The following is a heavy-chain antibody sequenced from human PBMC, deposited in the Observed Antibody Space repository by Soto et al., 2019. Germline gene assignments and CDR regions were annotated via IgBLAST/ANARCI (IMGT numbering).Heavy chain of an antibody. D-gene: IGHD2-8*02. CDR3: ARILSATGGHFDS. CDR1: GVKPSTSEVA. J-gene: IGHJ4*02. CDR2: IFWDDDK. V-gene: IGHV2-5*02. Sequence: GSRRSFGNPTLPVTLTCRLSGVKPSTSEVAVGCGSQSPEKALEWLALIFWDDDKRYSPSLRSRLTIAKDTSKNQVVLTLTNVEPVDTATYYCARILSATGGHFDSWGQGAQVPV.